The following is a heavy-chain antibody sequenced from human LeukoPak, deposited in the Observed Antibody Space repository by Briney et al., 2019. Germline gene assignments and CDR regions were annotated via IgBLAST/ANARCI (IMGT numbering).Heavy chain of an antibody. CDR2: ISDDGSNK. CDR3: ARVDDLDAFDI. V-gene: IGHV3-30*04. Sequence: GRSLRLSRAASGFTFSSYAMHWVRQAPGKGLEWVAVISDDGSNKYYADSVKGRFTISRDNSKNTLYLQMSSLRPEDTAVHYCARVDDLDAFDIWGHGTMVTVSS. D-gene: IGHD2-2*03. J-gene: IGHJ3*02. CDR1: GFTFSSYA.